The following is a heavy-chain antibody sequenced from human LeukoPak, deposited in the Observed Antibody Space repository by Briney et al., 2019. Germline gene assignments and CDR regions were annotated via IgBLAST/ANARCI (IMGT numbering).Heavy chain of an antibody. J-gene: IGHJ4*02. CDR1: GFTFSSYS. Sequence: GGSLRLSCAASGFTFSSYSMNWVRQAPGKGLERVSAISGGGGYTYYADSVKGRFTISRDNSKNMLYLQMNSLRAEDTAVYYCAKDGSLGKGWDYWGQGTLVTVSS. V-gene: IGHV3-23*01. CDR2: ISGGGGYT. D-gene: IGHD7-27*01. CDR3: AKDGSLGKGWDY.